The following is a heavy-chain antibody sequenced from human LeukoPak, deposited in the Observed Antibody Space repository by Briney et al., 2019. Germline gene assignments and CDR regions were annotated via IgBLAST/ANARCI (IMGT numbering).Heavy chain of an antibody. V-gene: IGHV4-59*08. CDR2: VFHIGTT. CDR1: GDSLTSHF. J-gene: IGHJ3*02. D-gene: IGHD5-24*01. Sequence: SETLSLTCNVSGDSLTSHFWSWIRQTPGKGLEWIGYVFHIGTTNYCPSLKSRVTISLDTSKKQFYLRLASVTAADTAVYYCARRMATVTDTFDIWGRGTMVYVSS. CDR3: ARRMATVTDTFDI.